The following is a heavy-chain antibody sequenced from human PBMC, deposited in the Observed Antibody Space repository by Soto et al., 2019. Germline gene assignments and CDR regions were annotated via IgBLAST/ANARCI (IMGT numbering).Heavy chain of an antibody. Sequence: GGSLRLSCAASGFTFSDHYVDWVRQAPGKGLEWVGRTRNKANSYTTEYAASVKGRFTVSRDDSKNSVHLQMNSLKTEDTAVYYCARIVIGSYYFDYWGQGTLVNVSS. J-gene: IGHJ4*02. CDR2: TRNKANSYTT. CDR1: GFTFSDHY. CDR3: ARIVIGSYYFDY. V-gene: IGHV3-72*01. D-gene: IGHD3-16*02.